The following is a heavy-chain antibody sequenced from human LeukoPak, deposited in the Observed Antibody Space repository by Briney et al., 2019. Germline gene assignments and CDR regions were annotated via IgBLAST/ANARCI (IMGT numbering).Heavy chain of an antibody. CDR1: GYTFTSYD. V-gene: IGHV1-8*01. J-gene: IGHJ4*02. CDR2: MNPNSGNT. D-gene: IGHD3-10*01. Sequence: AASVKVSCKASGYTFTSYDINWVRQATGQGLEWMGWMNPNSGNTGYAQKFQGRVTMTRNTSISTAYMELSSLRSEDTAVYYCARGPYGSGSYQFDYWGQGTLDTVSS. CDR3: ARGPYGSGSYQFDY.